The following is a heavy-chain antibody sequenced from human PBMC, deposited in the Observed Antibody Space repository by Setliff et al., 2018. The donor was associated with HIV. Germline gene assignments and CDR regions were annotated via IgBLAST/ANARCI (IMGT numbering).Heavy chain of an antibody. V-gene: IGHV4-59*12. J-gene: IGHJ5*02. CDR2: INYSGST. D-gene: IGHD3-10*01. Sequence: SETLSLTCTVSGGSISSYYWSWIRQPPGKGLEWIGYINYSGSTNYNPSLKSRVTISVDTSKNQFSLKLSSVTAADTAVYYCARERSALLWKNWFDPWGQGTLVTVSS. CDR1: GGSISSYY. CDR3: ARERSALLWKNWFDP.